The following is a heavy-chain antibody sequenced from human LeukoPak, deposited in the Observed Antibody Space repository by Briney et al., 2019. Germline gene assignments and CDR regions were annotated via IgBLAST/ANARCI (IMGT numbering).Heavy chain of an antibody. V-gene: IGHV5-51*01. CDR1: GYSFTSYW. CDR2: IYPGDSNT. D-gene: IGHD6-13*01. CDR3: ARLAISSIWSVYFDY. J-gene: IGHJ4*02. Sequence: GESLKISCKGSGYSFTSYWIGWARQMPGKGLEWMGIIYPGDSNTRYSPSFQGQVTISADKSISTAYLQWSSLKASDTAMYYCARLAISSIWSVYFDYWGQGTLVTVSS.